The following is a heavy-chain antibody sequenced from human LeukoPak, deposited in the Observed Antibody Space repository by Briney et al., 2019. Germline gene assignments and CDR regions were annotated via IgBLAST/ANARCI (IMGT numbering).Heavy chain of an antibody. D-gene: IGHD1-26*01. CDR3: ARPQGIVGATRLAFDI. CDR2: INPNTGGT. J-gene: IGHJ3*02. CDR1: GYTFTGYY. Sequence: GASVKVSCKAFGYTFTGYYMHWVRQAPGQGLEWMGRINPNTGGTNYAQKFQGRVTMTRDTSISTAYMELSRLTSDDTAVYYCARPQGIVGATRLAFDIWGQGTMVTVSS. V-gene: IGHV1-2*06.